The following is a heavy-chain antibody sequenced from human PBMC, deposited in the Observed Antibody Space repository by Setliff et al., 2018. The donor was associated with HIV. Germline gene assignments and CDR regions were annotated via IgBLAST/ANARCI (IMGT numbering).Heavy chain of an antibody. CDR3: ARMSISASVYFDY. D-gene: IGHD6-25*01. Sequence: SETLSLTCTVSGGSISSDDHYWSWIRQPPGKGLEWIGYIYHTGATYYKSSLESRLTISVDTSKNQFSLKLNSVTAADTAVYFCARMSISASVYFDYWGHVSQVTVSS. CDR1: GGSISSDDHY. V-gene: IGHV4-30-4*01. CDR2: IYHTGAT. J-gene: IGHJ4*01.